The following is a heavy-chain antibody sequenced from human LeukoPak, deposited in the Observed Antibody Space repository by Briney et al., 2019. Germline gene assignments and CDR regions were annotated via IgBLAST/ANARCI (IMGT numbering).Heavy chain of an antibody. CDR1: GFTFSSYA. CDR3: AKDHLGDYYDSSGYYPDAFDI. D-gene: IGHD3-22*01. Sequence: GGSLRLSCAASGFTFSSYAMSWVRQAPGKGLEWVSAISGSGGSTYYAGSVKGRFTISRDNSKNTLYLQMNSLRAEDTAVYYCAKDHLGDYYDSSGYYPDAFDIWGQGTMVTVSS. J-gene: IGHJ3*02. CDR2: ISGSGGST. V-gene: IGHV3-23*01.